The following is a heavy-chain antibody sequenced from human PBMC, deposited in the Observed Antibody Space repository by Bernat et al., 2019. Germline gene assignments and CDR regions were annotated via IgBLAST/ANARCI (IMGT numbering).Heavy chain of an antibody. CDR2: ISENGVST. CDR3: SKGGHFDY. CDR1: GFTFTSYV. J-gene: IGHJ4*02. D-gene: IGHD3/OR15-3a*01. Sequence: EVQLVESGGGLAQPGGSLRLSCAASGFTFTSYVMTWARQAPGNGLEWVSTISENGVSTNYADSVKGRFTISRDNSKNTLYLQMNSLRAEDAAVYHCSKGGHFDYWGQGTLVTVSS. V-gene: IGHV3-23*04.